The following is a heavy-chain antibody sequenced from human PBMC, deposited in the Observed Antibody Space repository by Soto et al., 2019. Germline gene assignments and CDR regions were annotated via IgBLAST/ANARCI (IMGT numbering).Heavy chain of an antibody. V-gene: IGHV3-43*01. D-gene: IGHD6-13*01. Sequence: GGSLRLSCAASGFTFDDYTMHWVRQAPGKGLEWVSLISWDGGSTYYADSVKGRFTISRYNSKNSLYLQMNSLRTEDTALYYCAKEGAAAGILDYWGQGTLVTVS. CDR3: AKEGAAAGILDY. CDR2: ISWDGGST. J-gene: IGHJ4*02. CDR1: GFTFDDYT.